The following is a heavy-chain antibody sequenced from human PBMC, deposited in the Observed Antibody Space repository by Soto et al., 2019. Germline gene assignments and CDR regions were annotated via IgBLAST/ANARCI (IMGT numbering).Heavy chain of an antibody. V-gene: IGHV3-30*18. J-gene: IGHJ4*02. D-gene: IGHD5-18*01. CDR3: AKEISTWIQLWRLDY. CDR2: ISYDGNNK. Sequence: GGSLRLSCAASGLTFSDYYMSWIRQAPGKGLEWVAVISYDGNNKYYADSVKGRFTISRDNSKNMLYLQMNSLRADDTAVYYCAKEISTWIQLWRLDYWGQGTLVTVSS. CDR1: GLTFSDYY.